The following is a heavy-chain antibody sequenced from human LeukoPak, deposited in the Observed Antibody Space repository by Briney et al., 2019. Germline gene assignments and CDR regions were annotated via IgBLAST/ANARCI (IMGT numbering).Heavy chain of an antibody. J-gene: IGHJ4*02. D-gene: IGHD4-11*01. CDR2: INTNTGSP. Sequence: ASVKVSCKASGYTFTRCAMNWVRQAPGQGLEWMGWINTNTGSPGYAQGFTGRFVFSLDTSVTTAYLQISSLKAEDTAVYYCARDMTTATFDSWGQGTLVTVSS. CDR3: ARDMTTATFDS. CDR1: GYTFTRCA. V-gene: IGHV7-4-1*02.